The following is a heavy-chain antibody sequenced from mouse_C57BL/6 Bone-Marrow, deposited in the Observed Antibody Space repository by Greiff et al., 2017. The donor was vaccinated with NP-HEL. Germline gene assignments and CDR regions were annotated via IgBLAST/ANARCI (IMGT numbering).Heavy chain of an antibody. Sequence: DVKLVESGAELVRPGASVKLSCTASGFNIKDDYMHLVKQRPEQGLEWIGWIDPENGDTEYASKFQGTATITADTSSNTAYLQLSSLTSEDTAVYYCTTCTSYIFFAYWGQGTLVTVAA. CDR3: TTCTSYIFFAY. V-gene: IGHV14-4*01. D-gene: IGHD5-1*01. CDR2: IDPENGDT. CDR1: GFNIKDDY. J-gene: IGHJ3*01.